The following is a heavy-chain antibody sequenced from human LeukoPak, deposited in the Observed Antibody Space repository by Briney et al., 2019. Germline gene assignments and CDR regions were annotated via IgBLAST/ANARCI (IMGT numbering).Heavy chain of an antibody. CDR2: IYYSGST. CDR1: GGSFSGYY. V-gene: IGHV4-59*01. J-gene: IGHJ5*02. Sequence: SETLSLTCAVYGGSFSGYYWSWIRQPPGKGLEWIGYIYYSGSTNYNPSLKSRVTISVDTSKNQFSLKLSSVTAADTAVYYCAGVKGQQLDNWFDPWGQGTLVTVSS. CDR3: AGVKGQQLDNWFDP. D-gene: IGHD6-13*01.